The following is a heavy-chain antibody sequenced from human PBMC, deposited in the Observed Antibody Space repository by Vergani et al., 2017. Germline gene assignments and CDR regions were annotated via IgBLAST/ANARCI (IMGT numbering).Heavy chain of an antibody. CDR1: GFTSAGYA. D-gene: IGHD3-10*01. Sequence: EVQLEESGGGLVLPGRSLRLSCVASGFTSAGYAMHWVRQAPGKGLEWVSVISWNSISIGYADSVKGRFTISRDNAKNSLYLQMNSLRAEDTAFYYCAKDLGTASGGGWFDPWGQGTLFTFSS. J-gene: IGHJ5*02. CDR3: AKDLGTASGGGWFDP. V-gene: IGHV3-9*02. CDR2: ISWNSISI.